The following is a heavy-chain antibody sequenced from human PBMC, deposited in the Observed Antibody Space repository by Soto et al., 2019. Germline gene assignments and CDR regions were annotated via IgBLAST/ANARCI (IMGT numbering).Heavy chain of an antibody. CDR2: IVHGGTT. CDR3: ARGSVGYYDYVWGSYRLNWFDP. D-gene: IGHD3-16*02. CDR1: GYSISSGYF. V-gene: IGHV4-38-2*02. J-gene: IGHJ5*02. Sequence: SETLSLTCTVSGYSISSGYFWAWIRQPPGKGLEWIGNIVHGGTTHYNPSLKSRVSISVDTSKNQFSLNLGFVTAADTAVYYCARGSVGYYDYVWGSYRLNWFDPWGQGTLVTVSS.